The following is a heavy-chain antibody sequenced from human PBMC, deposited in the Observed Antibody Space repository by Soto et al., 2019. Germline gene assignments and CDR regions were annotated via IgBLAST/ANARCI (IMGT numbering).Heavy chain of an antibody. D-gene: IGHD3-3*01. Sequence: GGSLRLSCAASGFTFSGYAMTWVRQAPGKGLEWVSEINDGGGSTYYADSVKGRFTISRDNSKNTLFLQMNSLRAEDTAVYYCAKAQGYLTSRFNCFDHCGQGTLVTVSS. J-gene: IGHJ4*02. CDR1: GFTFSGYA. CDR3: AKAQGYLTSRFNCFDH. V-gene: IGHV3-23*01. CDR2: INDGGGST.